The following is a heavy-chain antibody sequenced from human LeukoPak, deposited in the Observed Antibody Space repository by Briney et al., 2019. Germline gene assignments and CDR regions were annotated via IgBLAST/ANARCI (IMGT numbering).Heavy chain of an antibody. V-gene: IGHV3-30*18. D-gene: IGHD3-22*01. CDR1: GFTFSSYG. CDR3: AKDIGYYYDSSGLKGFDY. J-gene: IGHJ4*02. Sequence: GGSLRLSCAASGFTFSSYGMHWVRQAPGKGLEWVAVISYDGSNKYYADSVKGRFTISRDNSKNTLYLQMNSLRAEDTAVYYCAKDIGYYYDSSGLKGFDYWGQGTLVIVSS. CDR2: ISYDGSNK.